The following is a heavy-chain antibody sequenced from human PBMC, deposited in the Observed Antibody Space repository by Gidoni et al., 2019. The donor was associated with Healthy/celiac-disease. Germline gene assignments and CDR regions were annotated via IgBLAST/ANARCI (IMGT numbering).Heavy chain of an antibody. CDR1: VYTFTSYG. D-gene: IGHD1-26*01. J-gene: IGHJ3*02. CDR2: ISAYNGNT. Sequence: QVQLVPSGAEVKKPGASVQVSCKASVYTFTSYGISWVRQAPGQGLEWMGWISAYNGNTNYAQKLQGRVTMTTDTSTSTAYMELRSMRSDDTAVYYCARDRLKWELREDAFDIWGQGTMVTVSS. CDR3: ARDRLKWELREDAFDI. V-gene: IGHV1-18*01.